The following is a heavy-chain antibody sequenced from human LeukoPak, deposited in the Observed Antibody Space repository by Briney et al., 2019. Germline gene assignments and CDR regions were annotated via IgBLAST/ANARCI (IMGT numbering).Heavy chain of an antibody. CDR1: GGSISSSSNY. J-gene: IGHJ5*02. D-gene: IGHD6-13*01. CDR2: IYYSGST. V-gene: IGHV4-39*01. Sequence: SETLSLTCTVSGGSISSSSNYWGWIRQPPGKGLEWIGSIYYSGSTYYNPSLKSRVTISVDTSKNQFSLKLSSVTAADTAVYYCARHDGTYSFNWFDPWGQGTLVTVSS. CDR3: ARHDGTYSFNWFDP.